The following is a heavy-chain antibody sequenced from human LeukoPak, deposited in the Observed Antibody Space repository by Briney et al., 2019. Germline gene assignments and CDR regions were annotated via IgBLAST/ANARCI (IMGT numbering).Heavy chain of an antibody. Sequence: PGGSLRLSCAASGFTFSSSWMSWVRQAPGKGLEWVANIKQDGSEKYYVDSVKGRFTISRDNAKNSLYLQMNSLRAEETAVYFCARVVPPLYYFDYWGQGTLVTVSS. CDR2: IKQDGSEK. CDR1: GFTFSSSW. J-gene: IGHJ4*02. V-gene: IGHV3-7*01. CDR3: ARVVPPLYYFDY. D-gene: IGHD3-10*01.